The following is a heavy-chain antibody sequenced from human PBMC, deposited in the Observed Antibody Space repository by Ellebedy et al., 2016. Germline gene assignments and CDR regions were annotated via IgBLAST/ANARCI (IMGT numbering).Heavy chain of an antibody. CDR1: GFSFNIYC. CDR3: AKNLAISGPHDAFDV. D-gene: IGHD2-8*02. J-gene: IGHJ3*01. CDR2: ISDSGGRT. V-gene: IGHV3-23*01. Sequence: GESLKISCAASGFSFNIYCMSWVRQAPGKGLEWISGISDSGGRTLYADSIKGRFIISRDNSKNTLYLQINSLRADDTAVYYCAKNLAISGPHDAFDVWGQGTMVTVSP.